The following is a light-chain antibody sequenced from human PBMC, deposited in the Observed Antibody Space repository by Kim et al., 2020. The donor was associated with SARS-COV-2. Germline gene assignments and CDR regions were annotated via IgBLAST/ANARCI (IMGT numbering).Light chain of an antibody. Sequence: SPGERATLPCRASQSVSSDLAWYQQKPGQTPRLLIYGASTRATGIPARFSGSGSGTDFTLTITSLQSEDFAVYYCQQYHHWPPITFGQGTRLEIK. J-gene: IGKJ5*01. CDR3: QQYHHWPPIT. CDR2: GAS. V-gene: IGKV3-15*01. CDR1: QSVSSD.